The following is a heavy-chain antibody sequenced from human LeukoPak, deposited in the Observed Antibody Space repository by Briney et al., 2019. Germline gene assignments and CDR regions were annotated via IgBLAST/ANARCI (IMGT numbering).Heavy chain of an antibody. CDR3: ARDYYGSGSLFDY. V-gene: IGHV3-23*01. CDR1: GFNFRGQA. D-gene: IGHD3-10*01. Sequence: GGSLRLSCAASGFNFRGQAMSWVRQGPGKGLEWVSAISGSGGSTYYADSVKGRFTISRDNSKNTLYLQMNSLRAEDTAVYYCARDYYGSGSLFDYWGQGTLVTVSS. J-gene: IGHJ4*02. CDR2: ISGSGGST.